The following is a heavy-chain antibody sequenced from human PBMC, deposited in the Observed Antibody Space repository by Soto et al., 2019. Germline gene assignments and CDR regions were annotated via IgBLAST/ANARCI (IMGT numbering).Heavy chain of an antibody. Sequence: SVKVSCKASGGTFSSYAISWVRQAPGQGLEWMGGIIPIFGTANYAQKFQGRVTITADESTSTAYMELSSLRSEDTAMYYCARLMVYAITNYYGMDVWGQGTTVTVSS. J-gene: IGHJ6*02. CDR1: GGTFSSYA. D-gene: IGHD2-8*01. CDR2: IIPIFGTA. V-gene: IGHV1-69*13. CDR3: ARLMVYAITNYYGMDV.